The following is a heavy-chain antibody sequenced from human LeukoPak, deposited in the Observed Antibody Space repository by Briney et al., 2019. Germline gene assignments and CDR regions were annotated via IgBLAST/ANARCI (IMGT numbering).Heavy chain of an antibody. D-gene: IGHD2/OR15-2a*01. V-gene: IGHV3-74*03. CDR3: ARVSFCPRCYFDY. Sequence: GGSLRLSCAASGFSFSSYWMHWVRQAPGKGLVWVARISPDGSSALSADSVRGRFTITRDNADNTLYLQLNSLRADDTAVYYCARVSFCPRCYFDYWGQGTLVTVSS. CDR2: ISPDGSSA. J-gene: IGHJ4*02. CDR1: GFSFSSYW.